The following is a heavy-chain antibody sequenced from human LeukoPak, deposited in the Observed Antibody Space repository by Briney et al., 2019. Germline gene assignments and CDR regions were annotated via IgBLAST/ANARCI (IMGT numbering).Heavy chain of an antibody. J-gene: IGHJ6*02. CDR3: ARGHCSSTSCYYYGMDV. Sequence: GGSLRLSCAGSGFSFSDYSMNWVRQAPGKGLEWVSVIYSGGSTYYADSVKGRFTISRDNSKNTLYLQMNSLRAEDTAVYYCARGHCSSTSCYYYGMDVWGQGTTVTVSS. D-gene: IGHD2-2*01. CDR1: GFSFSDYS. CDR2: IYSGGST. V-gene: IGHV3-53*01.